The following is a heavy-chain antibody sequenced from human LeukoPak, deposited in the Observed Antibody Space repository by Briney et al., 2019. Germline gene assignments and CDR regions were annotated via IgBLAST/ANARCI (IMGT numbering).Heavy chain of an antibody. CDR3: ARVVSVAGTRHIAVGVFGY. D-gene: IGHD6-19*01. V-gene: IGHV1-8*03. CDR1: GYTLTELS. J-gene: IGHJ4*02. Sequence: ASVKVSCKVSGYTLTELSMHWVRQATGQGLEWMGWMNPNSGNTGYAQKFQGRVTITRNTSISTAYMELSSLRSEDTAVYYCARVVSVAGTRHIAVGVFGYWGQGTLVTVSS. CDR2: MNPNSGNT.